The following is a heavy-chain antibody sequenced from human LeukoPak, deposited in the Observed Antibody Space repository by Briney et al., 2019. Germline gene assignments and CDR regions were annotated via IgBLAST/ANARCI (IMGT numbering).Heavy chain of an antibody. V-gene: IGHV3-21*01. CDR3: ARDGDYGDIYYYYMDV. J-gene: IGHJ6*03. CDR1: GFTFSSYS. D-gene: IGHD4-17*01. Sequence: AGGSLRLSCAASGFTFSSYSMNWVRQAPGKGLEWVSSISSSSSYIYYADSVKGRFTISRDNAKNSLYLQMNSLRAEDTAVYYCARDGDYGDIYYYYMDVWGKGTTVTVSS. CDR2: ISSSSSYI.